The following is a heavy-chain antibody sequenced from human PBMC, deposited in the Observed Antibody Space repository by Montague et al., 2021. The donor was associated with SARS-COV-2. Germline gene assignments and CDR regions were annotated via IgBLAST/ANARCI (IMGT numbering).Heavy chain of an antibody. V-gene: IGHV4/OR15-8*01. CDR1: DGPTIFRLS. CDR3: ARDATMVSHSYFDY. D-gene: IGHD4/OR15-4a*01. J-gene: IGHJ4*02. CDR2: IYYFRGP. Sequence: SETLSLTCASTDGPTIFRLSRTSVRTPPGTALECFVDIYYFRGPVSNSSLTGRVTISVDKTKNQFSLKLSSVTAADTAVYYCARDATMVSHSYFDYWGQG.